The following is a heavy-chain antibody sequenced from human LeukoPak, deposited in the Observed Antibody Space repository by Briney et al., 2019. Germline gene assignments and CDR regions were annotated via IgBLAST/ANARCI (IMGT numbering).Heavy chain of an antibody. CDR3: AAGSQSAALIK. Sequence: SETLSLTCTVSGGSISSYYWSWIRQPAGKGLEWIGRMYTSGETNYNPSLKSRATISLDTSKNQISLRLSSVTAADTAVYYCAAGSQSAALIKWGQGTLGTVSS. CDR1: GGSISSYY. J-gene: IGHJ4*02. CDR2: MYTSGET. D-gene: IGHD6-6*01. V-gene: IGHV4-4*07.